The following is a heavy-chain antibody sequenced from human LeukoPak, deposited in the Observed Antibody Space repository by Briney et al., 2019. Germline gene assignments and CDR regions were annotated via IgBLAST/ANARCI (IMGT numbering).Heavy chain of an antibody. J-gene: IGHJ4*02. CDR2: ISGSGGDA. V-gene: IGHV3-23*01. CDR3: ARSTIFGVVITHFDY. CDR1: GFTFSSFP. D-gene: IGHD3-3*01. Sequence: GGSLRLSCAASGFTFSSFPMIWVRQAPGKGLEGVSSISGSGGDAYYTDSVRGRFTISRDNSKNTLYLQMNSLRAEDTAVYYCARSTIFGVVITHFDYWGQGTLVTVSS.